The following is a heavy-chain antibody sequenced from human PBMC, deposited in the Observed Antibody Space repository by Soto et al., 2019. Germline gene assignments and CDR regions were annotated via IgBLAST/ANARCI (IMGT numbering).Heavy chain of an antibody. J-gene: IGHJ5*02. D-gene: IGHD3-16*01. V-gene: IGHV1-69*13. CDR3: ARVFGDSTCFEP. CDR2: IIPIFGTA. Sequence: SVKVSCKASGGTFSSYAISWVRQAPGQGLEWMGGIIPIFGTANYAQKFQGRVTITADESTSTAYMALSSLRSEDTAVHYCARVFGDSTCFEPWGQGTLVPVSP. CDR1: GGTFSSYA.